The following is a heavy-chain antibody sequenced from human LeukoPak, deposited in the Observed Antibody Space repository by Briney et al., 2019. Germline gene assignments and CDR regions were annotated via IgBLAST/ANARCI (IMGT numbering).Heavy chain of an antibody. J-gene: IGHJ4*02. V-gene: IGHV1-46*01. Sequence: ASVKASCRASGYTFTSYYMHWVRQAPGQGLEWMGIINPSGGSTSYAQKFQGRVTMTRDTSTSTVYMELSSLRSEDTAVYYCARARYSSSWSLGGFFYFDYWGQGTLVTVSS. CDR2: INPSGGST. D-gene: IGHD6-13*01. CDR1: GYTFTSYY. CDR3: ARARYSSSWSLGGFFYFDY.